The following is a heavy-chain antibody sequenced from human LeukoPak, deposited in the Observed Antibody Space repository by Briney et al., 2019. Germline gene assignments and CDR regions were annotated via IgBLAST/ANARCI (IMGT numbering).Heavy chain of an antibody. V-gene: IGHV4-39*01. CDR1: GGSISSSSYY. CDR2: IYYSGST. Sequence: SETLSLTCTVSGGSISSSSYYWGWIRQPPGKGLEWIGSIYYSGSTYYNPSLKSRVTISVDTSKNQFSLKLSSVTAADTAVYYCARQRWLQFLDYWGQGTPVTVSS. D-gene: IGHD5-24*01. CDR3: ARQRWLQFLDY. J-gene: IGHJ4*02.